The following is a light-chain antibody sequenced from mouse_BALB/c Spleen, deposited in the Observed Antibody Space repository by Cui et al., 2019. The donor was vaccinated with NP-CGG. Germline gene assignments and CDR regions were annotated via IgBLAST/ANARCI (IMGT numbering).Light chain of an antibody. V-gene: IGLV1*01. CDR1: TGAVTTSNY. Sequence: HAVVTRECALTTSPGETVTLTCRSSTGAVTTSNYANWVQEKPDHLFTGLIGGTNNRAPGAPARFSGSLIGDKAALTITGTQTEDEAIYFCALWYSNHWVFGGGTKLTVL. CDR3: ALWYSNHWV. CDR2: GTN. J-gene: IGLJ1*01.